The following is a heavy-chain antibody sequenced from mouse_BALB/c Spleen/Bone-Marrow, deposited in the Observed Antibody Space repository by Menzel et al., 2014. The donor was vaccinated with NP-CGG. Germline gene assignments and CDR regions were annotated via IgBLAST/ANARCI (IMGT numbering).Heavy chain of an antibody. V-gene: IGHV4-1*02. CDR3: ARLNYYGSLFV. CDR1: GFDFSRYW. J-gene: IGHJ1*01. D-gene: IGHD1-1*01. CDR2: INPDSSTI. Sequence: EVKLVESGGGLVQPGGSLKLSCAASGFDFSRYWMSWVRQAPGKGLGWIGEINPDSSTINYTPSLKDKFIISRDNAKNTLYLQMSKVRSEDTALYYCARLNYYGSLFVWGAGTTVTVSS.